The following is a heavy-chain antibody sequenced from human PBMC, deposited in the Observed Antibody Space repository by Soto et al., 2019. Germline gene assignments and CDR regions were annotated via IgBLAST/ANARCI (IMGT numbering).Heavy chain of an antibody. CDR2: INHSGST. CDR3: ARGKLSDYVWGSYRYHFDY. Sequence: SETLSLTCAVYGGSFSGYYWSWIRQPPGKGLEWIGEINHSGSTNYNPSLKSRVTISVDTSKNQFSLKLSSVTAADTAVYYCARGKLSDYVWGSYRYHFDYWGQGTGVTSPQ. J-gene: IGHJ4*02. CDR1: GGSFSGYY. V-gene: IGHV4-34*01. D-gene: IGHD3-16*02.